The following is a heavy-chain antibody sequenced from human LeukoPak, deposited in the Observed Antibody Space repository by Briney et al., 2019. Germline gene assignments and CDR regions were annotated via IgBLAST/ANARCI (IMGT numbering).Heavy chain of an antibody. J-gene: IGHJ4*02. CDR2: ISWDGGST. D-gene: IGHD3-22*01. V-gene: IGHV3-43*01. Sequence: GGSLRLSCAASGFTFDDYTMHWVRQAPGEGLEWVSLISWDGGSTYYADSVKGRFAISRDNSKNSLYLQMNSLRTEDTALYYCAKDNYDSSGYYLGYWGQGTLVTVSS. CDR3: AKDNYDSSGYYLGY. CDR1: GFTFDDYT.